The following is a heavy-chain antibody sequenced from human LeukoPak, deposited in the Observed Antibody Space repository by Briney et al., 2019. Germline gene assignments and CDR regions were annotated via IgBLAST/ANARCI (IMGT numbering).Heavy chain of an antibody. CDR3: ARDRRPRDFDILTAYYLAFDY. Sequence: GASVKVSCKASGYTFTGYYMHWVRQAPGQGLEWMGWINPNSGGTNYAQKFQGRVTMTRDTSISTAYMELRRLSSDDTAVYYCARDRRPRDFDILTAYYLAFDYWGQGTLVTVSS. V-gene: IGHV1-2*02. CDR2: INPNSGGT. CDR1: GYTFTGYY. J-gene: IGHJ4*02. D-gene: IGHD3-9*01.